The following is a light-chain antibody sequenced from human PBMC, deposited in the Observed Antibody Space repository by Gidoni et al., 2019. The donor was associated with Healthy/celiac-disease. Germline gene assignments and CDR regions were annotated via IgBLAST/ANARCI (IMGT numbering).Light chain of an antibody. CDR3: QQYYSTPVN. CDR2: WAS. CDR1: QSVLYSSNNKNY. V-gene: IGKV4-1*01. Sequence: DIVLTQSPDSLAVPLGERATSTCKSSQSVLYSSNNKNYLDRYQLKPGQPPKLLIYWASTRESGVPDRFSGSESERDFNLSNSSLQAQAVAICYCQQYYSTPVNFGGGTKVEIK. J-gene: IGKJ4*01.